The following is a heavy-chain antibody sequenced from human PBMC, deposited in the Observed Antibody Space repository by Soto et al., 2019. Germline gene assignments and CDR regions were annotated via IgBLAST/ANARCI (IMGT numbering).Heavy chain of an antibody. J-gene: IGHJ6*02. CDR3: ARAAGDTAMVREQPVGFYYYGMDV. D-gene: IGHD5-18*01. CDR1: GGTFSSYA. Sequence: QVQLVQSGAEVKKPGSSVKVSCKASGGTFSSYAISWVRQAPGQGLEWMGGIIPIFGTANYAQKFQGRVTITADESTSTAYMELSSLRSEDTAVYYCARAAGDTAMVREQPVGFYYYGMDVWGQGTTVTVSS. V-gene: IGHV1-69*12. CDR2: IIPIFGTA.